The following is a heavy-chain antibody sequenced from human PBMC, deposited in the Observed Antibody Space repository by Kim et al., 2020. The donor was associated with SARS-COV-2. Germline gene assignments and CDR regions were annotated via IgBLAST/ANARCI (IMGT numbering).Heavy chain of an antibody. CDR3: ARGYCSGGTCPTFDY. V-gene: IGHV3-30*04. CDR2: ISSDGRTE. Sequence: GGSLRLSCEASGFTFNSDAMHWVRQAPGKGLEWVAVISSDGRTEYYADSVKGRFTISRDNPRNTLYLQMNGLRPEDAAVYYCARGYCSGGTCPTFDYWGQGTLVTVSS. D-gene: IGHD2-15*01. J-gene: IGHJ4*02. CDR1: GFTFNSDA.